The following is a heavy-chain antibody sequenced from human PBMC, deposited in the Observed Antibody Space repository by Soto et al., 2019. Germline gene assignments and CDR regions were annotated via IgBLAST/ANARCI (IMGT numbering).Heavy chain of an antibody. CDR1: GYTFTSYG. CDR2: ISAHNGNT. V-gene: IGHV1-18*01. Sequence: QVHLVQSGAEVKKPGASVKVSCKGSGYTFTSYGITWVRQAPGQGLELMGWISAHNGNTDYAQKNQGRDTVTRDTSTSTAYMALRCLRSNDTAVYYRARGRYGHYWGQGAQVTVSS. J-gene: IGHJ4*02. CDR3: ARGRYGHY. D-gene: IGHD1-1*01.